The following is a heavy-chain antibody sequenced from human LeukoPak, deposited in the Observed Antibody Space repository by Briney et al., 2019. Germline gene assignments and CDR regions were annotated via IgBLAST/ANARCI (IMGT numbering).Heavy chain of an antibody. CDR2: ISYDGSNK. J-gene: IGHJ4*02. Sequence: SGGSLRLSCAASGFTLSSYGMHWVRQAPGKGLEWVAVISYDGSNKYYADSVKGRFTISRDNSKNTLYLQMNSLRAEDTAVYYCAKSSGWYFDYWGQGTLVTVSS. V-gene: IGHV3-30*18. CDR3: AKSSGWYFDY. D-gene: IGHD6-19*01. CDR1: GFTLSSYG.